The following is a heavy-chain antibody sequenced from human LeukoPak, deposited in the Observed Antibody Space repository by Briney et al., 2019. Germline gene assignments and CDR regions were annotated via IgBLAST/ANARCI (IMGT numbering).Heavy chain of an antibody. CDR1: GGSFSGYY. V-gene: IGHV4-34*01. J-gene: IGHJ4*02. Sequence: PSETLSLTCAVYGGSFSGYYWNWIRQPPGKGLEWIGEINHSGRTNYNPSLKSRVTISVHTTKNQFSLKLSSVTAADTAVYYCARGLPSLGDYWGQGALVTVSS. CDR2: INHSGRT. D-gene: IGHD2-2*01. CDR3: ARGLPSLGDY.